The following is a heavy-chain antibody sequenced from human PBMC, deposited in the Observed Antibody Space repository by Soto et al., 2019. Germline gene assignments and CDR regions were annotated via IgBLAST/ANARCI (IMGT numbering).Heavy chain of an antibody. Sequence: PSETMSLSCAVSGDSITSVGYSWSWIRQPPGKALEWIGYIYHTGTTYYTAALKSRVTISLDRSKNRISLSLNSVTAADTAVYYCAANVFGEYSHYALDCCGKGTTVTVS. CDR1: GDSITSVGYS. CDR3: AANVFGEYSHYALDC. J-gene: IGHJ6*04. CDR2: IYHTGTT. D-gene: IGHD3-3*01. V-gene: IGHV4-30-2*01.